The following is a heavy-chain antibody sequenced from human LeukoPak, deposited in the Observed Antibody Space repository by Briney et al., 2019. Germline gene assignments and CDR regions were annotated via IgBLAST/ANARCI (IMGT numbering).Heavy chain of an antibody. Sequence: GGSLRLSCAASGFTFSNYWMSWVRQAPGKGLEWVANIKQDGSEKYYVDSVKGRFTISRDNAKKSLYLQMDSLRAGDTAVYYCARTGLAYWGQGTLVTVSS. CDR3: ARTGLAY. CDR2: IKQDGSEK. J-gene: IGHJ4*02. D-gene: IGHD6-19*01. CDR1: GFTFSNYW. V-gene: IGHV3-7*01.